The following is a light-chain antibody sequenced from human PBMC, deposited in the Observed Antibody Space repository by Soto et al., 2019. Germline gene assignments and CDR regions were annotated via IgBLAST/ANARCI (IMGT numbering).Light chain of an antibody. CDR2: DIT. V-gene: IGLV2-11*01. CDR1: SSDVGRFEY. J-gene: IGLJ1*01. CDR3: CSYAGIYSYV. Sequence: QSVLTQPRSVSGSPGQSVTISCTGTSSDVGRFEYVSWYQQHPGEAPKVVVYDITKRPSGVPDRFSGSKSGNTASLTISGHQAEDEADYYCCSYAGIYSYVFGTGT.